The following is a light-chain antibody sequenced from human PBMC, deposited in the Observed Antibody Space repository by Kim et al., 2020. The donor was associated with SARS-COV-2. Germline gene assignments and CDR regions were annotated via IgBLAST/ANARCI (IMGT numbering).Light chain of an antibody. V-gene: IGLV1-47*02. CDR2: SNH. CDR3: ATWDDSLTGPV. Sequence: GRGVTTPSSGSTTNIGSNYVSWYLHHPGPAPELLIYSNHQRPSGAPDRFSGSKYGASASLAISGLRSEDEAGYYCATWDDSLTGPVFGGGTQLTVL. J-gene: IGLJ3*02. CDR1: TTNIGSNY.